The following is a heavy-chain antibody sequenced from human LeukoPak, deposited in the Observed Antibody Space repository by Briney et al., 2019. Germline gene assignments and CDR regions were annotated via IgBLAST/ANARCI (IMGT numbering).Heavy chain of an antibody. D-gene: IGHD6-19*01. CDR2: INPNSGGT. CDR1: GYTFTGYY. V-gene: IGHV1-2*02. J-gene: IGHJ4*02. Sequence: ASVKVSCKASGYTFTGYYMHWVRQAPGQGLEWMGWINPNSGGTNYAQKFQGRVTMTRDTSISTAYMELSRLRSDDTAVYYCAREDSSSGWYYFDYWGQGTLVTVSS. CDR3: AREDSSSGWYYFDY.